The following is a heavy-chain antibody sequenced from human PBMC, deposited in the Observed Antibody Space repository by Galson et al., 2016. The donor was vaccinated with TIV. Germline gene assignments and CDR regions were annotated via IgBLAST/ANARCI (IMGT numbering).Heavy chain of an antibody. V-gene: IGHV1-18*04. D-gene: IGHD2-2*01. J-gene: IGHJ6*02. CDR3: ATELYCSSISCYYYYGLDV. Sequence: SVKVSCKASGYSFLSYGMTWVRQAPGRGLEWLGWISAYNGDIKSARKFQGRVTMTTDTSTNTAYMELRSLGSGDTAVYYCATELYCSSISCYYYYGLDVWGHGTTVTVPS. CDR2: ISAYNGDI. CDR1: GYSFLSYG.